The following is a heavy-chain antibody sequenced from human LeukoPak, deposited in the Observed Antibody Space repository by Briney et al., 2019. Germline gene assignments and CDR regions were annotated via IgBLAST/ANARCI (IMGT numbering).Heavy chain of an antibody. CDR2: INHSGST. D-gene: IGHD2-15*01. CDR3: ARLGYCSGGSCRTN. Sequence: SETLSLTCAVYGGSFSGYYWSWIRQPPGKGLEWIGEINHSGSTNYNPSLKSRVTISVDTSKNQFSLKLSSVTAADTAVYYCARLGYCSGGSCRTNWGQGTLVTVSS. V-gene: IGHV4-34*01. CDR1: GGSFSGYY. J-gene: IGHJ4*02.